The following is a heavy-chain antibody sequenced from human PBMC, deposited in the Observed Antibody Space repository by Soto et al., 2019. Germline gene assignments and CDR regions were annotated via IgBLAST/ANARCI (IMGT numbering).Heavy chain of an antibody. CDR1: GFTFSSYA. CDR2: ISGSGGST. D-gene: IGHD6-6*01. CDR3: AKDQYSSSPYYYYYGMDV. V-gene: IGHV3-23*01. J-gene: IGHJ6*02. Sequence: GGSLRLSXAASGFTFSSYAMSWVRQAPGKGLEWVSAISGSGGSTYYADSVKGRFTISRDNSKNTLYLQMNSLRAEDTAVYYCAKDQYSSSPYYYYYGMDVWGQGTTVTVSS.